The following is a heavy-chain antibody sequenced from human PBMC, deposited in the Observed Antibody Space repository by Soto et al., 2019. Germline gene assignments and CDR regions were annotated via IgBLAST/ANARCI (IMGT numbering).Heavy chain of an antibody. CDR2: IYHSGST. CDR3: ARWGAYNLNDPGY. J-gene: IGHJ4*02. CDR1: GGSISSSYW. V-gene: IGHV4-4*02. D-gene: IGHD1-20*01. Sequence: QVQLQESGPGLVKPSGTLSLTCAVTGGSISSSYWWSWARQPPGKGLAWIGAIYHSGSTNYNPSLKSRVTISVDKSKNQFSLQLSSVTAADTAVYYWARWGAYNLNDPGYWGPGTLVTVSS.